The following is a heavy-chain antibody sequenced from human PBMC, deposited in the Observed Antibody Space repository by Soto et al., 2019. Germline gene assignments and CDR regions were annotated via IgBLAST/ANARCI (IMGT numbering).Heavy chain of an antibody. J-gene: IGHJ4*02. D-gene: IGHD1-26*01. V-gene: IGHV3-23*01. CDR2: IRGSVGNT. CDR1: GFTFSIYA. Sequence: EVQLLEAGGGLVQRGGSLRLSCAASGFTFSIYAMNWVRQAPGKGLEWVSGIRGSVGNTDYADSVKGRFTISRDNSKNTLYLQMNSLRAEDTALYYCARGVFLNYWEVLHSPPPDFWGQGTLVTVSS. CDR3: ARGVFLNYWEVLHSPPPDF.